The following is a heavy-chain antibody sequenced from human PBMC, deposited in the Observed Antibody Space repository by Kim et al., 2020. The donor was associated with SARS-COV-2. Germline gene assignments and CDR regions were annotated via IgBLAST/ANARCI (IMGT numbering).Heavy chain of an antibody. CDR2: ISGSGEGT. CDR3: ANGYSGSFDY. D-gene: IGHD5-12*01. Sequence: GGSLRLSCAASGFTFSNYGMNWVRQAPGKGLEWVSGISGSGEGTYYADSVKGRFTISRDNSKNTLYLQMNSPRADDTAVYYCANGYSGSFDYWGQGTLVTVSS. V-gene: IGHV3-23*01. CDR1: GFTFSNYG. J-gene: IGHJ4*02.